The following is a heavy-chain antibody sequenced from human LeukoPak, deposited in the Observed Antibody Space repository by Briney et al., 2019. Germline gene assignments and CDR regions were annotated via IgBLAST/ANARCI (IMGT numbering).Heavy chain of an antibody. Sequence: SVKVSCKASGGTFSSYAISWVRQAPGQGLEWMGGIIPIFGTANYAQKFQGRVTITADESTSTAYMELSSLRSEDTAVYYCARVGSMVRDDAFDIWGQGTMVIVSS. CDR2: IIPIFGTA. V-gene: IGHV1-69*13. CDR3: ARVGSMVRDDAFDI. CDR1: GGTFSSYA. J-gene: IGHJ3*02. D-gene: IGHD3-10*01.